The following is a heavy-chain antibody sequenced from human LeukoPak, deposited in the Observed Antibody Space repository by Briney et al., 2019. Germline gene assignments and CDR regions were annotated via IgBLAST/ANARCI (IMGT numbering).Heavy chain of an antibody. CDR1: GYTFTSYG. J-gene: IGHJ4*02. Sequence: ASVKVSCKASGYTFTSYGISWVRQAPGQGLEWMGWISAYNGNTNYAQKLQGRVTMTTDTSTSTAYMELRSLRSDDTAVYYCARDGDGKNRDILTGYYSLYFDYWGQGTLVTVSS. CDR3: ARDGDGKNRDILTGYYSLYFDY. D-gene: IGHD3-9*01. V-gene: IGHV1-18*01. CDR2: ISAYNGNT.